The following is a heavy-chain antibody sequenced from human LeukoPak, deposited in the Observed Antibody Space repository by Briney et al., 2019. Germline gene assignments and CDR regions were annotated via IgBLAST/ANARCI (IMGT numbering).Heavy chain of an antibody. D-gene: IGHD2-15*01. CDR3: AGIDIVVVVAATYYFDY. J-gene: IGHJ4*02. CDR1: GFTFSSYA. Sequence: LTGGSLRLSCAASGFTFSSYAMHWVRLAPGKGLEWVAVISYDGSNKYYADSVKGRFTISRDNSKNTLYLQMNSLRAEDTAVYYCAGIDIVVVVAATYYFDYWGQGTLVTVSS. V-gene: IGHV3-30-3*01. CDR2: ISYDGSNK.